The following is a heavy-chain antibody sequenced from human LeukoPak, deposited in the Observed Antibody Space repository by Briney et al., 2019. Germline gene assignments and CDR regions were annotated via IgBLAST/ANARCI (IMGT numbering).Heavy chain of an antibody. V-gene: IGHV3-48*03. D-gene: IGHD4-17*01. CDR3: ARQTTTVTQFDY. CDR1: GFTFSSYE. CDR2: ITRSGTTI. Sequence: GGSLRLSCAASGFTFSSYEMNWVRQAPGKGLEWVSHITRSGTTIYYADSVKGRFTIPRDNAKNSLYLQMNSLRADDTAVYFCARQTTTVTQFDYWGQGTLVTVSS. J-gene: IGHJ4*02.